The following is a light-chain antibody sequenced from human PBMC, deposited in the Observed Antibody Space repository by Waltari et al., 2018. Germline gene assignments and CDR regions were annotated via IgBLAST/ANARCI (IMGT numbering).Light chain of an antibody. Sequence: DIQMTQSPSSLSASVGDRVTITCRASQNIISYLNWYQQKPGKAPKLLIYGASNLQSGVPSRFSGSVSGTEFSLTISSLQPEDFATYYCHQIYSTLGDTFGQGTKLEIK. J-gene: IGKJ2*01. CDR3: HQIYSTLGDT. V-gene: IGKV1-39*01. CDR2: GAS. CDR1: QNIISY.